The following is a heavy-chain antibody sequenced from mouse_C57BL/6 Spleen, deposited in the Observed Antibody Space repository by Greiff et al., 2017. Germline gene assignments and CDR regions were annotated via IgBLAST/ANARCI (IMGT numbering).Heavy chain of an antibody. CDR1: GFTFSSYA. D-gene: IGHD4-1*01. Sequence: EVQLVESGEGLVKPGGSLKLSCAASGFTFSSYAMSWVRQTPEKRLEWVAYISSGGDYIYYADTVKGRFTISRDNARNTLYLQMSSLKSEDTAMYYCTRDTNWDYAMDDWGQGTSVTVSS. CDR3: TRDTNWDYAMDD. CDR2: ISSGGDYI. J-gene: IGHJ4*01. V-gene: IGHV5-9-1*02.